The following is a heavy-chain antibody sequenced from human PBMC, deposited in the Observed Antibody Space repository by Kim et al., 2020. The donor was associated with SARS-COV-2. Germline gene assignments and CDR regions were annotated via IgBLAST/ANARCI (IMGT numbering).Heavy chain of an antibody. CDR2: IYYSGST. J-gene: IGHJ6*02. CDR3: ARSIVGATFSYSIPMDYYYYGMDV. CDR1: GGSISSSSYY. D-gene: IGHD1-26*01. Sequence: SETLSLTCTVSGGSISSSSYYWGWIRQPPGKGLEWIGSIYYSGSTYYNPSLKSRVTISVDTSKNQFSLKLSSVTAADTAVYYCARSIVGATFSYSIPMDYYYYGMDVWGQGTTVTVSS. V-gene: IGHV4-39*01.